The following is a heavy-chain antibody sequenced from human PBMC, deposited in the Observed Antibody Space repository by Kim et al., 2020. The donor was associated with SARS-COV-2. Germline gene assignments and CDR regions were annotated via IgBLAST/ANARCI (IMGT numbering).Heavy chain of an antibody. CDR2: ISWNSGNM. V-gene: IGHV3-9*01. J-gene: IGHJ4*02. CDR1: GITFDDYA. Sequence: GGSLRLSCAVSGITFDDYAMHWVRQPPGKGLEWVSGISWNSGNMGYADSVKGRFTISRDNAKNSLYLEMNSLRTEDTALYYCAKDITRIVASGSFDYWGQGTLVTVSS. D-gene: IGHD6-13*01. CDR3: AKDITRIVASGSFDY.